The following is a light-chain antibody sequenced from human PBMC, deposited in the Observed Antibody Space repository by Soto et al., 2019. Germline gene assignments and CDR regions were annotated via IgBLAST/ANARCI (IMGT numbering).Light chain of an antibody. CDR2: GAS. CDR3: QQYGSSPWT. Sequence: EIVMTQSPATLSVSPGESATRSCRASQTITNNLAWYQQKPGQAPRLLIYGASSRATGIPDRFSGSGSGTDFTLTISRLEPEDFAVYYCQQYGSSPWTFGQGTKVDIK. V-gene: IGKV3-20*01. J-gene: IGKJ1*01. CDR1: QTITNN.